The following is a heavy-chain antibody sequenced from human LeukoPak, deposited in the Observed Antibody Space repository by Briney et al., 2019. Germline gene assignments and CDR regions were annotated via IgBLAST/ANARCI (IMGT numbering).Heavy chain of an antibody. J-gene: IGHJ1*01. Sequence: GGSLRLSCAASGFTFSSYAMSWVRQAPGKGLEWVSAISGSGGSTYYADSVKGRFTISRDNSKNTLYLQMNSLRAEDTAVYYCAKDLFYCSGGSCRPVHIFQHWGQGTLVTVSS. CDR1: GFTFSSYA. CDR2: ISGSGGST. CDR3: AKDLFYCSGGSCRPVHIFQH. D-gene: IGHD2-15*01. V-gene: IGHV3-23*01.